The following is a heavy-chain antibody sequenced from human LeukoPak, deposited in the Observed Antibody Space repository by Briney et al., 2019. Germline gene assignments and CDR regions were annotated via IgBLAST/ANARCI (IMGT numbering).Heavy chain of an antibody. Sequence: SETLSLTCAVSGGSICSSNWGSWVRQPPGKGLEWIGEIYHSGSTNYNPSLKSRVTISVDKSKNQFSLKLSSVTAADTAVYYCARAFYYYDSSGYADAFDIWGQGTMVTVSS. D-gene: IGHD3-22*01. CDR3: ARAFYYYDSSGYADAFDI. J-gene: IGHJ3*02. CDR1: GGSICSSNW. CDR2: IYHSGST. V-gene: IGHV4-4*02.